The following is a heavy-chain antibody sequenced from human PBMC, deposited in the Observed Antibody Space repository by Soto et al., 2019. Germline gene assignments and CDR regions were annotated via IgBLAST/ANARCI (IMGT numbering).Heavy chain of an antibody. CDR1: GFTFSSNA. CDR2: VSGDGYAS. CDR3: AKRHYYGSGSFALAT. V-gene: IGHV3-23*01. Sequence: EVRLLESGRGLVQPGGSLRLSCAGSGFTFSSNAMSWVRQAPGKGLEWVSSVSGDGYASDYADSVKGRFTVSRHNSKNTLYLQMNSLRAEDTAVYYCAKRHYYGSGSFALATWGQGTLVTVSS. D-gene: IGHD3-10*01. J-gene: IGHJ4*03.